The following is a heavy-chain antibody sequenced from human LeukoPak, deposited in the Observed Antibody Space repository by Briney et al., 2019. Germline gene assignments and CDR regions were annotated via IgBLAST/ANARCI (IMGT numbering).Heavy chain of an antibody. J-gene: IGHJ6*03. D-gene: IGHD2-8*01. V-gene: IGHV4-34*01. Sequence: SETLSLTCAVYGGSFSGYYWSWIRQPPGKGLEWIGEINHSGSTNYNPSLESRVTISVDTSKNQFSLKLSSVTAADTAVYYCARGRTRRSTPNGVDYYMDVWGKGTTVTVSS. CDR3: ARGRTRRSTPNGVDYYMDV. CDR2: INHSGST. CDR1: GGSFSGYY.